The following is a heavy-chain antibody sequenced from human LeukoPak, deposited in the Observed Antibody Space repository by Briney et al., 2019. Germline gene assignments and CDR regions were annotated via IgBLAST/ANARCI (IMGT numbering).Heavy chain of an antibody. J-gene: IGHJ6*03. V-gene: IGHV3-20*04. CDR2: INWYGCST. CDR3: ARGGISIFGVVIYTDV. Sequence: GGSLRLSCAASGFSFDDYGMSWVRQAPGKGLEWVSGINWYGCSTGYADSVRGRFTISRDNAKNSLSLQMNSVRGEDTAVYYCARGGISIFGVVIYTDVWGKGTTVTVSS. CDR1: GFSFDDYG. D-gene: IGHD3-3*01.